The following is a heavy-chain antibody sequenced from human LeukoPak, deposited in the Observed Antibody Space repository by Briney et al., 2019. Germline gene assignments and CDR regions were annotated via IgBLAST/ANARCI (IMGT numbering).Heavy chain of an antibody. CDR1: GFTFSSYW. J-gene: IGHJ4*02. Sequence: GGSLRLSCAASGFTFSSYWMTWVRQAPGKGLEWVASIKQDGSEKYYVDSVKGRFTISRDNAKTSLYLQMNSLRAEDTAVYYCARDLSGVAGYTYGRGIDYWGQGTLVTVSS. D-gene: IGHD5-18*01. CDR2: IKQDGSEK. V-gene: IGHV3-7*01. CDR3: ARDLSGVAGYTYGRGIDY.